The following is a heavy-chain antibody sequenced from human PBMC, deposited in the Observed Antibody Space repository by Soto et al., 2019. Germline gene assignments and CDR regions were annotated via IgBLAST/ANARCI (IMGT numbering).Heavy chain of an antibody. J-gene: IGHJ1*01. V-gene: IGHV4-34*01. D-gene: IGHD5-12*01. CDR3: ARGSSVATGYFQH. CDR2: INHSGST. CDR1: GGSFSGYY. Sequence: QVQLQQWGAGLLKPSETLPLTCAVYGGSFSGYYWSWIRQPPGKGLEWIGEINHSGSTNYNPSLKSRVTISVDTSKNQFSLKLSSVTAADTAVYYCARGSSVATGYFQHWGQGTLVTVSS.